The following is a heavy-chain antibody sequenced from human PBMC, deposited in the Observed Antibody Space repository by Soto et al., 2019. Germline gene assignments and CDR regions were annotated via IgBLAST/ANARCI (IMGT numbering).Heavy chain of an antibody. Sequence: PSETLSLTCTVSGGSITNYYWSWIRQPPGKGLKWIGYIYYSGRTSYNPSLKSRVTISVDTSNNQFSLNLNSVTAAATAIYYCVKHSDCYGNTCYSRELDPWGQGTLFTVSS. CDR3: VKHSDCYGNTCYSRELDP. D-gene: IGHD2-15*01. CDR1: GGSITNYY. J-gene: IGHJ5*02. V-gene: IGHV4-59*08. CDR2: IYYSGRT.